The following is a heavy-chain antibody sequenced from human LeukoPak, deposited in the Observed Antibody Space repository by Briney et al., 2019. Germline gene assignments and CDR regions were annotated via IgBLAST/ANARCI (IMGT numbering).Heavy chain of an antibody. D-gene: IGHD2-21*01. CDR3: ARAPHFATSSFVVFDI. CDR2: INPNSGGT. V-gene: IGHV1-2*02. Sequence: ASVKVSCKASGYTFTGYYMHWVRQAPGQGLEWMGWINPNSGGTNYAQKFQGRVTMTRDTSISTAYMELSRLRSDDTAVYYCARAPHFATSSFVVFDIWGQGTMVTVSS. CDR1: GYTFTGYY. J-gene: IGHJ3*02.